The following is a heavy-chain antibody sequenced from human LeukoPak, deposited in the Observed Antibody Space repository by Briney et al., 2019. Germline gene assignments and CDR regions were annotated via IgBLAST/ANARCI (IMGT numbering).Heavy chain of an antibody. CDR2: INHDGSST. CDR1: GFTFTTFW. D-gene: IGHD4-23*01. V-gene: IGHV3-74*01. Sequence: GGSLRLSCATSGFTFTTFWMHWVRQAPGKGLVWVSRINHDGSSTNYADSVKGRFTISRDNAKNTVYLQMNSLRAEDTAVYYCAKVLGNARSGWGQGTLVTVSS. J-gene: IGHJ4*02. CDR3: AKVLGNARSG.